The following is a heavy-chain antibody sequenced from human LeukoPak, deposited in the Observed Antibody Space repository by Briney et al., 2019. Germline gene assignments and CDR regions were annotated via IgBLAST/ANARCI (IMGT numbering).Heavy chain of an antibody. CDR3: AKGRRKITMVRGAIDMRNY. J-gene: IGHJ4*02. V-gene: IGHV3-30*02. CDR2: IRYDGSNK. CDR1: GFTFSSYG. D-gene: IGHD3-10*01. Sequence: SGGSLRLSCAASGFTFSSYGMHWVRQAPGKGLEWVAFIRYDGSNKYYADSVKGRLTISRDNSKNTLYLQMNSLRAEDTAVYYCAKGRRKITMVRGAIDMRNYWGQGTLVTVSS.